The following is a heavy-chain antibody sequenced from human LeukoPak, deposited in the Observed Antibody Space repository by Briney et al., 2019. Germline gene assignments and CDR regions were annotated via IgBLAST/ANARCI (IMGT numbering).Heavy chain of an antibody. D-gene: IGHD5-12*01. V-gene: IGHV3-21*01. J-gene: IGHJ6*03. Sequence: GGSLRLSCAASGFTFSSYSMNWVRQAPGKGLEWVSSISSSSSYIYYADSVKGRFTISRDNAKNSLYVQMNSLRAEETAVYYCARDENIVATFPFVYYYYMDVWGKGTTVTVSS. CDR2: ISSSSSYI. CDR1: GFTFSSYS. CDR3: ARDENIVATFPFVYYYYMDV.